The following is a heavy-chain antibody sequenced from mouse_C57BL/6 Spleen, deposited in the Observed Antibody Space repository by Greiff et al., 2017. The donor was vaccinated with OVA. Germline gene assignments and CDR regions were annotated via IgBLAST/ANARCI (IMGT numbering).Heavy chain of an antibody. CDR3: ARWDSNYAMDY. D-gene: IGHD2-5*01. Sequence: VQLQQSGAELVRPGTSVKMSCKASGYTFTNYWIGWAKQRPGHGLEWIGDIYPGGGYTNYNEKFKGKATLTADKSSSTAYMQFISLTSEDSAIYYCARWDSNYAMDYWGQGTSVTVSS. V-gene: IGHV1-63*01. CDR1: GYTFTNYW. J-gene: IGHJ4*01. CDR2: IYPGGGYT.